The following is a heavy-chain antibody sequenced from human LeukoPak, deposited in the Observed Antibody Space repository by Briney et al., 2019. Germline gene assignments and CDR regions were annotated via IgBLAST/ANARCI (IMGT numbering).Heavy chain of an antibody. J-gene: IGHJ6*02. D-gene: IGHD2-2*01. CDR3: AINDCSSTSCYAGGNHYYYYYGMDV. CDR2: IIPIFGTA. Sequence: SVKVSCKASGGTFSSYAISWVRQAPGQGLEWMGGIIPIFGTANYAQKFPGRVTITADESTSTAYMELSSLRSEDTAVYYCAINDCSSTSCYAGGNHYYYYYGMDVWGQGTTVTVSS. V-gene: IGHV1-69*13. CDR1: GGTFSSYA.